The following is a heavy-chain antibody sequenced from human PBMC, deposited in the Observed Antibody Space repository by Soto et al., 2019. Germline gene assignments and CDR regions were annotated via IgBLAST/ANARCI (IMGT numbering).Heavy chain of an antibody. J-gene: IGHJ6*03. D-gene: IGHD2-2*01. CDR1: GYSFTTYW. V-gene: IGHV5-51*03. CDR2: IYPGDSDT. Sequence: EVQLVQSGAEVKKAGESLKISCKGSGYSFTTYWIGWVRQMPGKGLEWMGIIYPGDSDTRYSPSFQGQVTISADNSITTAYLQWRSLKASDTAMYYCATRAFCSSSSCYHYYMDVWGKGTTVTVSS. CDR3: ATRAFCSSSSCYHYYMDV.